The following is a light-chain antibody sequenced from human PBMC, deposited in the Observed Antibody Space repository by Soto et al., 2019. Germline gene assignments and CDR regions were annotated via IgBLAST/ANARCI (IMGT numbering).Light chain of an antibody. CDR2: DAS. V-gene: IGKV3-11*01. CDR3: QQSSNWPLT. CDR1: QSVSSS. J-gene: IGKJ4*01. Sequence: EIVLTQSPATLYLSPGERATLSCRASQSVSSSLAWYQQKPGQAPRLLIYDASNMATGIPARFSGSGSGTYFTLTISSLEPEDFAVYYCQQSSNWPLTFGGGTKVEIK.